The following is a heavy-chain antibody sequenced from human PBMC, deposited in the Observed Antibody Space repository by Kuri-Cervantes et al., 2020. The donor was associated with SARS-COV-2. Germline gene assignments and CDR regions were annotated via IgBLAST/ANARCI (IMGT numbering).Heavy chain of an antibody. J-gene: IGHJ3*02. V-gene: IGHV1-58*01. CDR3: AAALIDAFDI. CDR2: IVVGSGNT. CDR1: GFTFTSSA. Sequence: SVKVSCKASGFTFTSSALQWVRQARGQRLEWIGWIVVGSGNTNYAQKFQERVTITRDMSTSTAYMELSSLRSEDMAVYYCAAALIDAFDIWGQGTMVTVSS.